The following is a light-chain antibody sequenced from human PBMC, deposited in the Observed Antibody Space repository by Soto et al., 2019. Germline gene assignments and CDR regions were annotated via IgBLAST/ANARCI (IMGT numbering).Light chain of an antibody. Sequence: DIQMTQSPSSLSASVGDRVTITCQASQDISNYVNWFQQKPGKAPKLLIYDASNLETGVPSRFSGSGSGADFSFTISSLQPEDIAAYYCEQYYILPYTFGQGTKLHIK. CDR3: EQYYILPYT. CDR1: QDISNY. V-gene: IGKV1-33*01. J-gene: IGKJ2*01. CDR2: DAS.